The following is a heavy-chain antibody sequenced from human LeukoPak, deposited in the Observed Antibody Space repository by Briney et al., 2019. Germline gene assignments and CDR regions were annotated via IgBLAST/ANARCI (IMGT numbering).Heavy chain of an antibody. D-gene: IGHD3-9*01. Sequence: ASETLSLTCTVSGGSISSYYWSWIRQPPGKGLEWIGYIYYSGSTNYNPSLKSRVTISVDTSKNQFSLKLSSVTAADTAVYYCAASYDILTGPSVDYWGQGTLVTVSS. V-gene: IGHV4-59*01. J-gene: IGHJ4*02. CDR1: GGSISSYY. CDR2: IYYSGST. CDR3: AASYDILTGPSVDY.